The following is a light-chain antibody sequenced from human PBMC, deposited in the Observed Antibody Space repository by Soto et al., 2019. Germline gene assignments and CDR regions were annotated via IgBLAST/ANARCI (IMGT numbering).Light chain of an antibody. Sequence: EIVLTQSPATLSLSPGDRATLSCRASQSITNYLAWYQQRPGQAPRLLIYDASNRATGVPARFSGSGSGTDFTLTITTLEPEDFAVYYCQQRSNWPPLTFGPGTKVEI. CDR2: DAS. CDR1: QSITNY. V-gene: IGKV3-11*01. J-gene: IGKJ3*01. CDR3: QQRSNWPPLT.